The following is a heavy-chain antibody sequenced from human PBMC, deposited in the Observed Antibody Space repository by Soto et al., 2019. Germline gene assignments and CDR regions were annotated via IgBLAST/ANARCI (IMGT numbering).Heavy chain of an antibody. CDR2: ISYDGINK. CDR3: AKYGVSGWSDYFFDY. D-gene: IGHD6-19*01. J-gene: IGHJ4*02. Sequence: QVQLVESGGGVVQPGRSLRLSCAASGFTFSSFAMHWVRRAPGKGLECVALISYDGINKYYADSVKGRFTVSRDSSKSTLYLQMNSLRAEDTAVYYCAKYGVSGWSDYFFDYWGQGTLVTVSS. V-gene: IGHV3-30*18. CDR1: GFTFSSFA.